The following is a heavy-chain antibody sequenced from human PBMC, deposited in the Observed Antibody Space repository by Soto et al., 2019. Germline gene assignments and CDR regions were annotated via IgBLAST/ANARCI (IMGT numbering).Heavy chain of an antibody. Sequence: GGSLRLSCAASGFVFSSFAMNWVRQAPGKGLEWVSSISGGGLSTYYADSVKGRFTMSRDNSKNTLYLQMTSLRAEDTAVYYCAKQGVGATGSYYFDSWGQGTLVTVSS. CDR3: AKQGVGATGSYYFDS. J-gene: IGHJ4*02. CDR1: GFVFSSFA. D-gene: IGHD1-26*01. V-gene: IGHV3-23*01. CDR2: ISGGGLST.